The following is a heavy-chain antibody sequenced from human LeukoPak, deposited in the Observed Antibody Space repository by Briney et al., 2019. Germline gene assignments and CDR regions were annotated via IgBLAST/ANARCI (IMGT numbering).Heavy chain of an antibody. D-gene: IGHD7-27*01. CDR1: GGSISSYS. V-gene: IGHV4-4*07. CDR3: ARGVTNWETLDAFDI. CDR2: IYTSGST. Sequence: SETLSLTCTVSGGSISSYSWSWIRQPAGKGLEWIGRIYTSGSTNYNPSLKSRVTMSVDTSKNQSSLKLSSVPAADTAVYYCARGVTNWETLDAFDIWGQGTMVTVSS. J-gene: IGHJ3*02.